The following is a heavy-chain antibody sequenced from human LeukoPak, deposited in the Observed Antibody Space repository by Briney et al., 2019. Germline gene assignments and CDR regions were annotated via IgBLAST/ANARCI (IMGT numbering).Heavy chain of an antibody. Sequence: PSETLSLTCTVSGGSISSSSYYWGWIRQPPGKGLEWIGSIYYSGSTYYNPSLKSRVTISVDTSKNQFSLKLSSVTAADTAVYYCARPQPPGYCSGGSCFWVQDLDPWGQGTLVTVSS. D-gene: IGHD2-15*01. CDR1: GGSISSSSYY. CDR2: IYYSGST. J-gene: IGHJ5*02. V-gene: IGHV4-39*01. CDR3: ARPQPPGYCSGGSCFWVQDLDP.